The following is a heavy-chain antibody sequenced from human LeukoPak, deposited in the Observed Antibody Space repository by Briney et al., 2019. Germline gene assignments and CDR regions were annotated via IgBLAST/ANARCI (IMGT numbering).Heavy chain of an antibody. D-gene: IGHD3-22*01. CDR1: GGSISSSSYY. CDR2: IYYSGST. CDR3: ARNPLGDSSGYDAFDI. V-gene: IGHV4-39*01. J-gene: IGHJ3*02. Sequence: SETLSLTCTVSGGSISSSSYYWGWIRQPPGKGLEWIGSIYYSGSTYYNPSLKSRVTISVDTSKNQFSLKLSSVTAADTAVYYCARNPLGDSSGYDAFDIRGQGTMVTVSS.